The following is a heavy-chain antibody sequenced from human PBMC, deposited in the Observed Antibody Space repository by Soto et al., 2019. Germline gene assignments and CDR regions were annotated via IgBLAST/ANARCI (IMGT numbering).Heavy chain of an antibody. CDR2: IKQDGSEK. V-gene: IGHV3-7*03. CDR1: GFTFSSYW. Sequence: EVQLVESGGGLVQPGGSLRLSCAASGFTFSSYWMSWVRQAPGKGLEWVANIKQDGSEKYYVDSVKGRFTISRDNAKNSLYLQMNSLRAEDTAVYYCARVVYDYGDYGYGMDVWGQGTTVTVSS. CDR3: ARVVYDYGDYGYGMDV. D-gene: IGHD4-17*01. J-gene: IGHJ6*02.